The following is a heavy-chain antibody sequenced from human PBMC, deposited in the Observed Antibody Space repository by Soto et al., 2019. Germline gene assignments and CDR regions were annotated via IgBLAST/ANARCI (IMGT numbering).Heavy chain of an antibody. D-gene: IGHD3-10*01. J-gene: IGHJ4*02. CDR1: GFIFSNYV. V-gene: IGHV3-30-3*01. Sequence: QVQLVESGGGVVQPGRSLRLSCVASGFIFSNYVMHWVRQAPGKGLEWVAVTSYDGNNKYDADSVRGRFTISRDNSKNTLYLQMDRLRPDDTAVYYCARSDQLWFGGQFYFDYRGQGTLVIVSS. CDR3: ARSDQLWFGGQFYFDY. CDR2: TSYDGNNK.